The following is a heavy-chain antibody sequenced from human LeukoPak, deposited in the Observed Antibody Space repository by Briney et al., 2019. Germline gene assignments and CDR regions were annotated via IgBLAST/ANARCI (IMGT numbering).Heavy chain of an antibody. J-gene: IGHJ4*02. CDR1: GYTFTSCD. CDR3: ARGGFCGGDCYSIDY. Sequence: ASVKVSCKASGYTFTSCDNNWVRQATGQGLEWMGWMNPNSGNTGYAQKFQGRVTITRNTSISTAYMELSSLRSEDTAVYYCARGGFCGGDCYSIDYWGQGTLVTVSS. V-gene: IGHV1-8*03. CDR2: MNPNSGNT. D-gene: IGHD2-21*02.